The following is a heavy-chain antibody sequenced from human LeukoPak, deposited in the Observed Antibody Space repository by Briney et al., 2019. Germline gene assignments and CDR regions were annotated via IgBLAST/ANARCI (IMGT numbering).Heavy chain of an antibody. V-gene: IGHV4-34*01. Sequence: SETLSLTCAVYGGSFSGYYWSWIRQPPGKGLEWIGEINHSGSTNYNPSLKSRVTISVDTSKNQFSLKLSSVTAADTAVYYCARPRELYYYDSGPFDYWGQGTLVTVSS. CDR3: ARPRELYYYDSGPFDY. CDR2: INHSGST. CDR1: GGSFSGYY. J-gene: IGHJ4*02. D-gene: IGHD3-22*01.